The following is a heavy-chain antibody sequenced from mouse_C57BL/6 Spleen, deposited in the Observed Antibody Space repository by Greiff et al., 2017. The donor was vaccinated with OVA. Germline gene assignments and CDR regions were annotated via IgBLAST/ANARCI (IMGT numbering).Heavy chain of an antibody. CDR1: GYTFTSYW. Sequence: VQLQQPGAELVMPGASVKLSCKASGYTFTSYWMHWVKQRPGQGLEWIGEIDPSDSYTNYNQKFKGKSTLTVDKSSSTAYMQLSSLTSEDSAVYYCARWGGGYDEVLFDYWGQGTTLTVSS. D-gene: IGHD2-2*01. V-gene: IGHV1-69*01. J-gene: IGHJ2*01. CDR2: IDPSDSYT. CDR3: ARWGGGYDEVLFDY.